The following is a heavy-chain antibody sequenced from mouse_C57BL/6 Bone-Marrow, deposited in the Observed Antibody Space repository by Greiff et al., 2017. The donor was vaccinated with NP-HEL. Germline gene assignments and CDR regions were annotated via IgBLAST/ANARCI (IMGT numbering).Heavy chain of an antibody. CDR3: ARSGYYGRARSWFAY. Sequence: QVQLKQPGAELVKPGASVKLSCKASGYTFTSYWMHWVKQRPGQGLEWIGMIHPNSGSTNYNEKFKSKATLTVDKSSSTAYMQLRSLTSEDSAVYYCARSGYYGRARSWFAYWGQGTLVTVSA. J-gene: IGHJ3*01. V-gene: IGHV1-64*01. D-gene: IGHD1-1*01. CDR2: IHPNSGST. CDR1: GYTFTSYW.